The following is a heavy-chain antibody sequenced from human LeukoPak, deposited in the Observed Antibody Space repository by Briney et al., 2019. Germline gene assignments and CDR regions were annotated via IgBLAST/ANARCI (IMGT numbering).Heavy chain of an antibody. Sequence: PGGSLRLSCAAFGFTFSGYWMSWVRRAPGKGLEWVANIKEDGSAKNYVASVKCRFTISRDNAENSLYLQMNSLRAEDTAVYYCARGGGGSDYWGQGTLVSVSS. CDR1: GFTFSGYW. CDR2: IKEDGSAK. V-gene: IGHV3-7*01. CDR3: ARGGGGSDY. J-gene: IGHJ4*02.